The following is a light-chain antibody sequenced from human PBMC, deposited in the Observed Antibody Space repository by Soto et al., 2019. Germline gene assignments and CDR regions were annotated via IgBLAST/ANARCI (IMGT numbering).Light chain of an antibody. V-gene: IGLV2-14*03. Sequence: QSVLTQPASGSGFPGQSITISCTGTISDVGGYNFVSWYQQYPGKAPKLMICDVSNRPSGVSNRFSGSKSGNTASLTISGLQAEDEADYYCSSFTGSNYVFGTGTKITVL. CDR3: SSFTGSNYV. CDR2: DVS. J-gene: IGLJ1*01. CDR1: ISDVGGYNF.